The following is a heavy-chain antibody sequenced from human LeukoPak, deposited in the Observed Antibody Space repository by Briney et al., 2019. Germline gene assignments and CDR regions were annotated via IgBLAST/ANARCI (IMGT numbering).Heavy chain of an antibody. CDR3: ARSSYYYDSSGYLGGNLNWFDP. Sequence: PGGSLRLSCAASGFTVSNNYMRWVRQAPGKGLEWVSLIYSGGSTYYADSVKGRFTISRDNSKNTLYLQMNSLRAEDTAVYYCARSSYYYDSSGYLGGNLNWFDPWGQGTLVTVSS. J-gene: IGHJ5*02. D-gene: IGHD3-22*01. V-gene: IGHV3-66*02. CDR2: IYSGGST. CDR1: GFTVSNNY.